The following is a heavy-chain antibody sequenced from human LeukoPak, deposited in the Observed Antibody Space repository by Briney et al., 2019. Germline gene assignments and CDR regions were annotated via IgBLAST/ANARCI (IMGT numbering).Heavy chain of an antibody. CDR3: ARDSGLVDTAMAP. Sequence: SETLSLTCTVSGGSISSYYWGWIRQPPGKGLEWIGSIYYSGSTYYNPSLKSRVTISVDTSKNQFSLKLSSVTAADTAVYYCARDSGLVDTAMAPWGQGTLVTVSS. J-gene: IGHJ5*02. V-gene: IGHV4-39*07. D-gene: IGHD5-18*01. CDR2: IYYSGST. CDR1: GGSISSYY.